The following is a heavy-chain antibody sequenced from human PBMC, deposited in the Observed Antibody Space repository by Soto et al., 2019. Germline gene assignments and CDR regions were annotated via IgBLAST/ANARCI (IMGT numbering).Heavy chain of an antibody. CDR1: GGTFSSYA. CDR3: ARAYCSSTSCYPVRGYYYYYGMDV. J-gene: IGHJ6*02. V-gene: IGHV1-69*06. CDR2: IIPIFGTA. D-gene: IGHD2-2*01. Sequence: SVKVSCKASGGTFSSYAISWVRQAPGQGLEWMGGIIPIFGTANYAQKFQGRVTITADKSTSTAYMELSSLRSEDTAVYYCARAYCSSTSCYPVRGYYYYYGMDVWGQGTTVTV.